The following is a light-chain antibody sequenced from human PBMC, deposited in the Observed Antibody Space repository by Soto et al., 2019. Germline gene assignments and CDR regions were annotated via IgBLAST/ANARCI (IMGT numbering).Light chain of an antibody. CDR3: QQYNSYWP. Sequence: DIHITPCASTLSASVGDRVTITCRASQSITNRLAWYQQKPGKAPKLLIYDASSLESGVPSRFSGSASGTDFTLNISSLQPDDFASYYCQQYNSYWPFGQRTKADI. CDR1: QSITNR. V-gene: IGKV1-5*01. J-gene: IGKJ1*01. CDR2: DAS.